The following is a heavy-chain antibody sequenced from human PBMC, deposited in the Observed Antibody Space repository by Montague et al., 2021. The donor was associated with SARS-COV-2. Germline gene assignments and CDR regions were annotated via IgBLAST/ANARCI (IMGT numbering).Heavy chain of an antibody. Sequence: CAISGDSVSRHSATWNWVRQSPSRRFEWLGRTYYRSKWYNDYAVSVRGRVTINPDTSKNQFSLQLNSVTPEDTAIYYCTSGREGNYNVMDVWGQGTTVTVSS. CDR1: GDSVSRHSAT. CDR2: TYYRSKWYN. D-gene: IGHD1-1*01. J-gene: IGHJ6*02. CDR3: TSGREGNYNVMDV. V-gene: IGHV6-1*01.